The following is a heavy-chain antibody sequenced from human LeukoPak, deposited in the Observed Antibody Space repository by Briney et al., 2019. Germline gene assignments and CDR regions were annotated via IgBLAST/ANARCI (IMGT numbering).Heavy chain of an antibody. CDR2: ISWNSGSI. CDR1: GFPFSSYA. V-gene: IGHV3-9*01. D-gene: IGHD3-22*01. J-gene: IGHJ5*02. CDR3: AKDFYYDSSGSLFDP. Sequence: GGSLRLSCAASGFPFSSYAMHWVRQAPGKGLEWVSGISWNSGSIGYADSVKGRFTISRDNAKNSLYLQMNSLRAEDTALYYCAKDFYYDSSGSLFDPWGQGTLVTVSS.